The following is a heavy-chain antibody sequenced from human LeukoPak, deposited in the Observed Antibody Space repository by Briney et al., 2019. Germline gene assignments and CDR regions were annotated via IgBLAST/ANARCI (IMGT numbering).Heavy chain of an antibody. J-gene: IGHJ4*02. CDR3: ARDLVQLWSKDF. Sequence: GGSLRLSCAASGFTFSNYEFNWVRQAPGKGLEWVSYISSSGRNIYYADSVKGRFTISRDNAKNSLYLQMNSLRAEDTAVYYCARDLVQLWSKDFWGQGTLVTVSS. CDR1: GFTFSNYE. D-gene: IGHD5-18*01. V-gene: IGHV3-48*03. CDR2: ISSSGRNI.